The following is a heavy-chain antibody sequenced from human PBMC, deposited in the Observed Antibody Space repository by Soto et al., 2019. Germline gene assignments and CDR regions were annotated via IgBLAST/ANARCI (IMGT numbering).Heavy chain of an antibody. Sequence: GGSLRLSCAASGFTFSSYAMHWVRQAPGKGLEWVAVISYDGSNKYYADSVKGRFTISRDNSKNTLYLQMNSLRAEDTAVFYCARSRGSYESSGLDDYWGQGTLVTVPQ. CDR1: GFTFSSYA. D-gene: IGHD3-22*01. V-gene: IGHV3-30-3*01. J-gene: IGHJ4*02. CDR2: ISYDGSNK. CDR3: ARSRGSYESSGLDDY.